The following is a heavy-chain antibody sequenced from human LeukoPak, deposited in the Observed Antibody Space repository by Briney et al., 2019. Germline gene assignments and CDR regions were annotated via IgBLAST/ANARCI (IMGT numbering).Heavy chain of an antibody. CDR2: IYHSGST. Sequence: SETLSLTCAVSGGSISSSNWWSWVRQPPGKGLEWIGEIYHSGSTNYNPSLKSRVTISVDTSKNQFSLKLSSVTAADTAVYYCARSSGSYYGDYWGQGTLVTVSS. CDR1: GGSISSSNW. CDR3: ARSSGSYYGDY. J-gene: IGHJ4*02. D-gene: IGHD1-26*01. V-gene: IGHV4-4*02.